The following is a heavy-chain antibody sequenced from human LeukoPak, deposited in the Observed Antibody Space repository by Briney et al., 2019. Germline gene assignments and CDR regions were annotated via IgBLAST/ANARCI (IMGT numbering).Heavy chain of an antibody. V-gene: IGHV4-39*01. J-gene: IGHJ4*02. Sequence: SETLSLTCTVSGGSISSSSYYWGWIRQPPGKGLEWILSIYYSGSTYYNPSLKSRVTISVDTSKNQFSLKLSSVTAADTAVYYCARQLVAGRRFDYWGQGTLVTVSS. CDR3: ARQLVAGRRFDY. CDR2: IYYSGST. CDR1: GGSISSSSYY. D-gene: IGHD6-19*01.